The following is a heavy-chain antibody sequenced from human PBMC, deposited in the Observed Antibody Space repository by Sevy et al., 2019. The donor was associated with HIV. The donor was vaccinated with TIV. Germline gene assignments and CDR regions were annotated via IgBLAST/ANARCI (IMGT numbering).Heavy chain of an antibody. D-gene: IGHD2-2*02. V-gene: IGHV3-7*01. CDR2: IKEDGSEK. CDR1: GFTFSGNW. CDR3: ARDAGYCSSTSCYRGDYVDY. J-gene: IGHJ4*02. Sequence: GGSLRLSCAASGFTFSGNWMSWVRQAPGKGLEWVADIKEDGSEKYYVDSVKGRLTISRDNAKKSLYLQMNNLRAEDTAVYYCARDAGYCSSTSCYRGDYVDYWGQGTLVTVSS.